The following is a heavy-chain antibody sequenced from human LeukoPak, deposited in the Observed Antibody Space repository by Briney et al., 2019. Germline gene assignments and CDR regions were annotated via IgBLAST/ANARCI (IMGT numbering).Heavy chain of an antibody. CDR2: INPTGGST. V-gene: IGHV1-46*01. Sequence: ASVKVSCKASGYTFTSYYMHWVRQAPGQRLEWMGLINPTGGSTGYAQKFQGRVTMTRDMSTSTVYMELSSLRSEDTAVYYCARVLTVRGYSYGYDYWGQGTLVTVSS. J-gene: IGHJ4*02. CDR3: ARVLTVRGYSYGYDY. D-gene: IGHD5-18*01. CDR1: GYTFTSYY.